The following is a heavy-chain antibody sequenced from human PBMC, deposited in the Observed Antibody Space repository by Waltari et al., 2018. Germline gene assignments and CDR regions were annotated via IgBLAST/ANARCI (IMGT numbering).Heavy chain of an antibody. D-gene: IGHD3-3*01. Sequence: QVQLVQSGAEVKKPGASVKVSCKASGYTLTSFDLTWVRQATGQGLEWMGWMNPNRDETGYAQKFQGRVTMTRNSSINTAYMELSSLTSDDTAVYYCARGSPTGIFGAEPPRYWGQGTLVTVSS. CDR2: MNPNRDET. CDR3: ARGSPTGIFGAEPPRY. J-gene: IGHJ4*02. V-gene: IGHV1-8*01. CDR1: GYTLTSFD.